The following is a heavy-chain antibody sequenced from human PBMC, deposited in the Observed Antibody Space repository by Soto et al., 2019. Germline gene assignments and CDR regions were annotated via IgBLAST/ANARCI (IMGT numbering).Heavy chain of an antibody. J-gene: IGHJ5*02. CDR1: VYTFTGYY. CDR2: INPSGGST. CDR3: AREESMVEMATKGVVNWFDH. V-gene: IGHV1-46*01. D-gene: IGHD5-12*01. Sequence: XSVKVSCKGSVYTFTGYYMHWVRQAPGQGLEWMGIINPSGGSTSDAQKFQGRVTMTRDTSTSTVYMELSSLRSEDTAVYYCAREESMVEMATKGVVNWFDHWGQGTLVTVSS.